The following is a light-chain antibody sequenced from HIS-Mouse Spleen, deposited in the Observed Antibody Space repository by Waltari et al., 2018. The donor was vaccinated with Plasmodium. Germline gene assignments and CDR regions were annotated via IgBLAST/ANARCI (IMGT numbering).Light chain of an antibody. V-gene: IGKV3-15*01. CDR2: GAS. CDR1: QSVSSN. Sequence: EIVMTQSPATLSVSPGERATLSCRASQSVSSNLAWYQQKPGQAPRLLSYGASTRATGIPARFSGSGSGTEFTLTISSLQYEDFAVYYCQQYNNWSFTFGPGTKVDIK. J-gene: IGKJ3*01. CDR3: QQYNNWSFT.